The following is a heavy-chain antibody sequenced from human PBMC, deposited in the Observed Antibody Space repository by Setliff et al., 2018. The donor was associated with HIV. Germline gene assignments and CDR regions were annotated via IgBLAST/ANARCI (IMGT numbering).Heavy chain of an antibody. CDR1: GGSISSGGYY. J-gene: IGHJ3*02. CDR2: IYYSGST. Sequence: KSSETLSLTCTVSGGSISSGGYYWSWIRQHPGKGLEWIGFIYYSGSTYYNPPLKSRVTISVDTSKNQFSLKLSSVTAADTAVYYCARDRRNTYYYESSGYSGAFDIWGQGTMVTVSS. V-gene: IGHV4-31*03. CDR3: ARDRRNTYYYESSGYSGAFDI. D-gene: IGHD3-22*01.